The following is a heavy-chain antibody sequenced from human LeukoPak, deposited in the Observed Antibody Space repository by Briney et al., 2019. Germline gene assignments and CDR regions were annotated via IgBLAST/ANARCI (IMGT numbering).Heavy chain of an antibody. CDR1: GLTFSSYW. CDR2: INTDGSST. V-gene: IGHV3-74*01. J-gene: IGHJ4*02. D-gene: IGHD6-6*01. CDR3: ARSGGSSSLGY. Sequence: GGSLRLSCAAPGLTFSSYWMPWVRQAPGKGLVWVSHINTDGSSTTYADSVKGRLTISRDNAKNTLYLQMNSLRAEDTAVYYCARSGGSSSLGYWGQGTLVTVSS.